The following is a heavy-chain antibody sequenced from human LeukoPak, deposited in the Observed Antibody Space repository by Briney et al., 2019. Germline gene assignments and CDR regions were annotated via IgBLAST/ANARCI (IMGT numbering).Heavy chain of an antibody. CDR1: GFTFSSYS. V-gene: IGHV3-21*01. CDR2: VSSSSSYI. D-gene: IGHD3-22*01. CDR3: ARDIAFYDSPSVNWFDP. J-gene: IGHJ5*02. Sequence: PGRSLRLSCAASGFTFSSYSMNWVRQAPGKGLEWVSSVSSSSSYIYYADSVKGRFTISRDNAKNSLYLQMNSLRAEDTAVYYCARDIAFYDSPSVNWFDPWGQGTLVTVSS.